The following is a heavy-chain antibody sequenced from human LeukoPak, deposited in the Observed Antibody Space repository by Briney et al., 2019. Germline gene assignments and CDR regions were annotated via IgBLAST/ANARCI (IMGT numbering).Heavy chain of an antibody. CDR3: AKDDDRFFPEREATYYYGSGTLDY. D-gene: IGHD3-10*01. CDR2: ISYDGSNK. V-gene: IGHV3-30*18. Sequence: GGSLRLSCAASGFTFSSYGMHWVRQAPGKGLEWVAVISYDGSNKYYADSVKGRFTISRDNSKNTLYLQMNSLGAEDTAVYYCAKDDDRFFPEREATYYYGSGTLDYWGQGTLVTVSS. J-gene: IGHJ4*02. CDR1: GFTFSSYG.